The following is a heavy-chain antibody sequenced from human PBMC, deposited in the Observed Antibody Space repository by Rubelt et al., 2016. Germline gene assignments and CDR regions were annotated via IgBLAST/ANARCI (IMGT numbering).Heavy chain of an antibody. D-gene: IGHD6-19*01. V-gene: IGHV3-23*01. J-gene: IGHJ3*02. CDR3: AKADSSGWYADAFDI. CDR1: YA. CDR2: ISGSGGST. Sequence: YAMSWVRQAPGKGLEWVSAISGSGGSTYYADSVKGRFTISRDNSKNTLYLQMNSLRAEDTAVYYCAKADSSGWYADAFDIWGQGTMVTVSS.